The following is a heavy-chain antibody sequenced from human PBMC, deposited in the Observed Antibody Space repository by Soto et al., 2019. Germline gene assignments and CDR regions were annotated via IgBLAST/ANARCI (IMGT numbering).Heavy chain of an antibody. CDR1: GGSISSSNW. J-gene: IGHJ4*02. CDR2: MFHSGSA. CDR3: ANRQGLRWSFHC. D-gene: IGHD5-12*01. Sequence: PSETLSLTCAVSGGSISSSNWWTWVRQPPGKGLEWIGEMFHSGSANYNPSLKSRVTISLDTSKNQFSLRLSSVTAADTAVYYCANRQGLRWSFHCWGQGTLVTVSS. V-gene: IGHV4-4*02.